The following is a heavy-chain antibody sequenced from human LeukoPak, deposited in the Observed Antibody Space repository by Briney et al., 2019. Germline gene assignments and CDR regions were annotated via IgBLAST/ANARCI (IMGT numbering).Heavy chain of an antibody. D-gene: IGHD6-6*01. CDR1: GFTVDDYA. V-gene: IGHV3-9*01. CDR2: ISWSSGSI. Sequence: LSGGSLRLSCAASGFTVDDYAMHWVRQAPGKGLEWVSGISWSSGSIGYADSVKGRFTISRDNAKNSLYLQMKSLRAEDTAVYYCASGPLISYNSSTYPPFDYWGQGTLVTVSS. J-gene: IGHJ4*02. CDR3: ASGPLISYNSSTYPPFDY.